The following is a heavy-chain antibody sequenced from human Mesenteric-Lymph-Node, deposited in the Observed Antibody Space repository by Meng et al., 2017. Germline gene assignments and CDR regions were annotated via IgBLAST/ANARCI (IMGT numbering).Heavy chain of an antibody. CDR1: GGSISSGGYY. J-gene: IGHJ4*02. V-gene: IGHV4-31*03. CDR2: IDLGGSP. CDR3: ARHGGWHFDY. Sequence: VQLQAAGPGLVKPSQPLSLTCTVSGGSISSGGYYWSWIRQHPGKGLEWIGQIDLGGSPYYNPSLESRVIMSLDKSKNQFSLRLTSVAAADTAVYYCARHGGWHFDYWGQGALVTVSS. D-gene: IGHD6-19*01.